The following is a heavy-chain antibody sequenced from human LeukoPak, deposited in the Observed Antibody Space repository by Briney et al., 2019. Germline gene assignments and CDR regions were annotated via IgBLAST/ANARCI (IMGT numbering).Heavy chain of an antibody. CDR2: IRYDGSNK. CDR1: GFNFSTYP. J-gene: IGHJ4*02. Sequence: GGSLRLSCAPSGFNFSTYPMHWVRQAPGKGLEWVAFIRYDGSNKYYADSVKGRFTISRDNSKNTLYLQMNSLRAEDTAVYYCAKGVNYYGDYSHPFDYWGQGTLVTVSS. CDR3: AKGVNYYGDYSHPFDY. D-gene: IGHD4-17*01. V-gene: IGHV3-30*02.